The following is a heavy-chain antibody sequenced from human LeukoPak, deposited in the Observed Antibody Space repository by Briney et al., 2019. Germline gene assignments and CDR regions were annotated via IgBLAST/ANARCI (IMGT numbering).Heavy chain of an antibody. J-gene: IGHJ4*02. CDR2: INPNSGGT. CDR1: GYTFTGYY. CDR3: ARVRPLGCYFDS. V-gene: IGHV1-2*02. D-gene: IGHD3-10*01. Sequence: ASVKVSCKASGYTFTGYYMHWVRQAPGRGLEWMGWINPNSGGTNYAQKFQGRVTMTRDTSISTAYMELSRLRSDDTAVYYCARVRPLGCYFDSWGQGTLVTVSS.